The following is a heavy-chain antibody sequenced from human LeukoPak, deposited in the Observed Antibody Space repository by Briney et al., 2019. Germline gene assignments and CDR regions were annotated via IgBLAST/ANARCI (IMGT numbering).Heavy chain of an antibody. V-gene: IGHV1-69*02. Sequence: SVKVSCKASGGTFSSYTIRWVRQAPGQGLEWMGRIIPILGIANYAQKFQGRVTITADKSTSTAYMELSSLRSEDTAVYYCASYLGIQLWLGFDYWGQGTLVTVSS. CDR1: GGTFSSYT. D-gene: IGHD5-18*01. CDR3: ASYLGIQLWLGFDY. J-gene: IGHJ4*02. CDR2: IIPILGIA.